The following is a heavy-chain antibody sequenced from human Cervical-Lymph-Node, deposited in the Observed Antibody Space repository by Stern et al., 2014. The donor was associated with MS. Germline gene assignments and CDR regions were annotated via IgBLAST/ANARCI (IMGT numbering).Heavy chain of an antibody. CDR2: ICPGDSDT. CDR1: GYSFTSNW. V-gene: IGHV5-51*01. D-gene: IGHD4-17*01. Sequence: EVQLVQSGAEVKKPGESLKISCKGSGYSFTSNWIGWVRQMPGKGLEWMGIICPGDSDTRYSPSFQGQVPISADKSISTAYLQWSSLKASDTAMYYCARHREGKITGEIYYYYGMDVWGQGTTVTVSS. J-gene: IGHJ6*02. CDR3: ARHREGKITGEIYYYYGMDV.